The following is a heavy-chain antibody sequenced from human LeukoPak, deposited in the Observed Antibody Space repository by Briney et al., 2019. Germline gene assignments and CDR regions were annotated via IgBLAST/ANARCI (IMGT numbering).Heavy chain of an antibody. V-gene: IGHV1-2*02. Sequence: ASVKVSCKASEYTFTGYYMHWVRQAPGQGLEWMGWINPNSGGTNYAQKFQGRVTMTRDTSISTAYMELSRLRSDDTAVYYCARGALGYCSSTSCYHYYYYMDVWGKGTTVTVSS. CDR1: EYTFTGYY. CDR3: ARGALGYCSSTSCYHYYYYMDV. J-gene: IGHJ6*03. D-gene: IGHD2-2*01. CDR2: INPNSGGT.